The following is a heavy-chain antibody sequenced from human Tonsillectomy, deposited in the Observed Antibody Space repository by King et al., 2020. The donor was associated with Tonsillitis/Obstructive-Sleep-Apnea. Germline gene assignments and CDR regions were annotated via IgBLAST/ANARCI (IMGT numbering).Heavy chain of an antibody. D-gene: IGHD6-19*01. Sequence: VQLVESGAEVKKPGASVKVSCKASGYTFTSYYMHWVRQAPGQGLEWMGTINPSGGSTSYAQKFQGRVTMTRDTSTSTVYMELSSLRSEDTAVYYCARKGQWQKKTSGFDYWGQGTLVTVSS. CDR3: ARKGQWQKKTSGFDY. V-gene: IGHV1-46*01. J-gene: IGHJ4*02. CDR1: GYTFTSYY. CDR2: INPSGGST.